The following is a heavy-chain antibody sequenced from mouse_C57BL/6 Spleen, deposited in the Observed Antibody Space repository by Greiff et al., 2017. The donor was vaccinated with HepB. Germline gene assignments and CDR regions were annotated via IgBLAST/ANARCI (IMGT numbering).Heavy chain of an antibody. CDR1: GYTFTSYG. V-gene: IGHV1-81*01. CDR2: IYPRSGNT. J-gene: IGHJ4*01. D-gene: IGHD2-4*01. Sequence: QVQLQQSGAELARPGASVKLSCKASGYTFTSYGISWVKQRTGQGLEWIGEIYPRSGNTYYNEKFKGKATLTADKSSSTAYMELRSLTSEDSAVYFCAKDYDYDGDYYAMDYWGQGTSVTVSS. CDR3: AKDYDYDGDYYAMDY.